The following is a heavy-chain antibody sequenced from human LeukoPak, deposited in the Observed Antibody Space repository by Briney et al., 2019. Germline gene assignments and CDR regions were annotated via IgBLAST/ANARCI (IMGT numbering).Heavy chain of an antibody. CDR2: MSGSGGEI. CDR1: GFTFGNYF. Sequence: GGSLRLSCAASGFTFGNYFMNWFRQAPGKGLEWVSVMSGSGGEIHYADSVKGRFTISRDNSKDILSLQMNSLRVEDTAVYFCAQYGQRLPEYWGQGALVTVS. D-gene: IGHD2-21*02. CDR3: AQYGQRLPEY. V-gene: IGHV3-23*01. J-gene: IGHJ4*02.